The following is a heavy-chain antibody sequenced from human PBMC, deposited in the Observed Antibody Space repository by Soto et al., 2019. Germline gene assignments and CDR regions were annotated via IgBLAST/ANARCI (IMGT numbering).Heavy chain of an antibody. CDR3: ARDVTLVRGVTNAFDI. Sequence: GASVKVSCKASGYTFTMYEMRWVRQAPGERLEWMGRINTGNGNTRYSQKFQGRVTITRDTSASTVYMELSSLRSEDTAAYYCARDVTLVRGVTNAFDIWGQGTMVTVSS. V-gene: IGHV1-3*04. D-gene: IGHD3-10*01. CDR1: GYTFTMYE. CDR2: INTGNGNT. J-gene: IGHJ3*02.